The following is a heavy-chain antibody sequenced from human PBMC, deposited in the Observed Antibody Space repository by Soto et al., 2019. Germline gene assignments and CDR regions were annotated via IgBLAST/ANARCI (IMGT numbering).Heavy chain of an antibody. D-gene: IGHD3-3*01. CDR3: ARHRGGSGYYLYFYY. J-gene: IGHJ4*02. V-gene: IGHV4-31*03. CDR1: GGSISSGGYY. Sequence: QVQLQESGPGLVKPSQTLSLTCTVSGGSISSGGYYWSWIRQHPGKGLEWIGYMYYSGSTQYNPSLRSRVTMSVDTSKNQFSLKLSSVTAADTAVYYCARHRGGSGYYLYFYYWGQGTLVTVSS. CDR2: MYYSGST.